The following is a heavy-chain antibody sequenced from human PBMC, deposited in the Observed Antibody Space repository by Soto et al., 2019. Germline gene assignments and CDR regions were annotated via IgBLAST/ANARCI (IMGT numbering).Heavy chain of an antibody. J-gene: IGHJ4*02. D-gene: IGHD3-10*01. CDR1: GYTFTSYG. CDR2: ISAYNGNT. Sequence: QVQLVQSGAEVKKPGASVKVSCKASGYTFTSYGISWVRQAPGQGLEWMGWISAYNGNTNYAQKLQGRVTITADTSTSTADTELRSRKSDDTAVYYCARVWFGELPGVLEYWGQGTLVTVSS. CDR3: ARVWFGELPGVLEY. V-gene: IGHV1-18*01.